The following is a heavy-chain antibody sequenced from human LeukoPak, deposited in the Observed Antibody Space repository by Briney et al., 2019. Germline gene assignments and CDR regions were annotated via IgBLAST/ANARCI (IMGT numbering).Heavy chain of an antibody. V-gene: IGHV3-11*01. CDR1: GFSFSDYY. Sequence: GGSLRLSCAASGFSFSDYYMSWIRQAPGKGLECVSNIVGSGSTTDYADSVKGRFTISRDNSKNSLYLQVNSLRAEDTAVYYCAKASGSGWYYFDYWGQGTLVTVSS. CDR3: AKASGSGWYYFDY. CDR2: IVGSGSTT. D-gene: IGHD6-19*01. J-gene: IGHJ4*02.